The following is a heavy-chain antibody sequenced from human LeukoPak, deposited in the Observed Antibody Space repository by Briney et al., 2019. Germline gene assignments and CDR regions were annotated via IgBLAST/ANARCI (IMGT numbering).Heavy chain of an antibody. D-gene: IGHD2/OR15-2a*01. V-gene: IGHV3-74*01. CDR1: GNYW. J-gene: IGHJ4*02. Sequence: GGSLRLSCAASGNYWMHWVRQVPGKGLVWVSHINSDGSWTSYADSVKGRFTISKDNAMNTVYLQMNSLRAEDTAVYYCVSFYETYWGRGTLVTVSS. CDR3: VSFYETY. CDR2: INSDGSWT.